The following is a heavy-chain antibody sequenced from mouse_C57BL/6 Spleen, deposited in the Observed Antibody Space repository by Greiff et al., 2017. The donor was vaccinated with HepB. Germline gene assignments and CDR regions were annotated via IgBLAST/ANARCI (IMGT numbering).Heavy chain of an antibody. D-gene: IGHD2-4*01. Sequence: VQLQQPGAELVMPGASVKLSCKASGYTFTSYWMHWVKQRPGQGLEWIGEIDPSDSYTNYNQKFKGKSTLTVDKSSSTAYMQLSSLTSEDSAVYYCARSKDYDPAGFAYWGQGTLVIVSA. J-gene: IGHJ3*01. V-gene: IGHV1-69*01. CDR3: ARSKDYDPAGFAY. CDR1: GYTFTSYW. CDR2: IDPSDSYT.